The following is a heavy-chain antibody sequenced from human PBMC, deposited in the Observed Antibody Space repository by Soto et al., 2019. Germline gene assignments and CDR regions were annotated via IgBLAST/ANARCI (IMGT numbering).Heavy chain of an antibody. CDR2: IYYSGTT. CDR3: ARGPGIAAANHYYYYYMEV. CDR1: GGSIISYD. V-gene: IGHV4-59*08. Sequence: SLTLSLTCTVFGGSIISYDWSWIRQPPGKGLEWIGYIYYSGTTNYNPSLKSRVTISVDRSKIQFTLKLSSGTAADTAVYYCARGPGIAAANHYYYYYMEVWVKRTTVTVSS. D-gene: IGHD6-13*01. J-gene: IGHJ6*03.